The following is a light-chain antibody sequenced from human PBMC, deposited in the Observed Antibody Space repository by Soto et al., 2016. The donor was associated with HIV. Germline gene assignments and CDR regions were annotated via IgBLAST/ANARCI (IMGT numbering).Light chain of an antibody. CDR2: QAS. CDR3: QQYDDYPYT. J-gene: IGKJ2*01. CDR1: QSISSW. V-gene: IGKV1-5*03. Sequence: DIQMTQSPSTLSASVGDRVTITCRASQSISSWLAWYQQKPGKAPKLLMSQASVLETGVPSRFSGSGSGTEFTLTISSLQPEDFATYYCQQYDDYPYTFGQGTKLEIK.